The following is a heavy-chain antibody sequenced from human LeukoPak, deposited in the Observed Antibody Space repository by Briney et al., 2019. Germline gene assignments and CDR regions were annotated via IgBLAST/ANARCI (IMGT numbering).Heavy chain of an antibody. J-gene: IGHJ4*02. Sequence: GGSLRLSCAASGFTFSSYGMHWVRQAPGKGLEWVSFISYDGSNKYYADSVKGRFTISRDNSKNTLYLQMNSLRAEDTAVYYCARKTVVGSYFDYRGQGTPVTVSS. CDR2: ISYDGSNK. CDR1: GFTFSSYG. V-gene: IGHV3-30*03. D-gene: IGHD4-23*01. CDR3: ARKTVVGSYFDY.